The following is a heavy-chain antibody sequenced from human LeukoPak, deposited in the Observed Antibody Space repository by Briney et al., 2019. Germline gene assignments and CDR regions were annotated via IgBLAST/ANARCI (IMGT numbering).Heavy chain of an antibody. Sequence: GASVKVSCKASGGTFSSYAISWVRQAPGQGLELMGRIIPIFGTANYAQKFQGRVTITTDESTSTAYMDLSSLRSEDTAVYYCARDPYYDSSGYEQFDYWGQGTLVTVSS. V-gene: IGHV1-69*05. CDR1: GGTFSSYA. D-gene: IGHD3-22*01. CDR3: ARDPYYDSSGYEQFDY. J-gene: IGHJ4*02. CDR2: IIPIFGTA.